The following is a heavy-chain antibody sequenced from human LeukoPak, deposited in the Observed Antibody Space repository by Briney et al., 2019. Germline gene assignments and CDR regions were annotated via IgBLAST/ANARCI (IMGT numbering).Heavy chain of an antibody. CDR1: GFTFDDYG. D-gene: IGHD1-1*01. J-gene: IGHJ4*02. CDR2: INWNGGST. V-gene: IGHV3-20*04. CDR3: ATLTTYDSGPY. Sequence: GGSLRLSCAASGFTFDDYGMSWVRQAPGKGLEWVSGINWNGGSTGYADSVKGRFTISRDNAKNSLYLQMNSLRAEDTALYYCATLTTYDSGPYWGQGTLVTVPS.